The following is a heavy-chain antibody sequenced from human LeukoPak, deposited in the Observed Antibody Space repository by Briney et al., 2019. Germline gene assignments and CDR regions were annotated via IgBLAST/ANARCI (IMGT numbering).Heavy chain of an antibody. Sequence: GGSLRLSCAASGFTFDDYAMHWVRQAPGKGLEWVSGISWNSGSIGYADSVKGRFTISRDNAKNSLYLQMNSLRAEDTAVYYCTKCKLLGAMKPFDYWGQGSLVTVSS. V-gene: IGHV3-9*01. CDR2: ISWNSGSI. D-gene: IGHD1-26*01. CDR1: GFTFDDYA. CDR3: TKCKLLGAMKPFDY. J-gene: IGHJ4*02.